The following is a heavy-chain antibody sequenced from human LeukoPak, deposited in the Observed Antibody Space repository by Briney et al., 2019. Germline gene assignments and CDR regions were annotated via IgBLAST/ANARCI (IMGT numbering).Heavy chain of an antibody. CDR3: AGITMIVVGPPAHAFDI. CDR2: ISVFSGKT. Sequence: ASVKVSCKASGYTFTSYDINWVRQATGKGREWMGWISVFSGKTNYAQKFQGRVTMTTETSTSTAYMELSSLRSEDTAVYSCAGITMIVVGPPAHAFDIWGQGTMVTVSS. V-gene: IGHV1-18*01. D-gene: IGHD3-22*01. CDR1: GYTFTSYD. J-gene: IGHJ3*02.